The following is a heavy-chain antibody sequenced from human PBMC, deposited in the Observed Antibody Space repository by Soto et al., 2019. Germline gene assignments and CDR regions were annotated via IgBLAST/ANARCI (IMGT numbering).Heavy chain of an antibody. CDR1: GGSFSGYY. Sequence: QVQLQQWGAGLLKPSETLSLTCAVYGGSFSGYYWNWIRQPPGKGLEWIGEINHSGSTNYNPSPKRRVTISVDTSKNQFPLKLSSVTAADTAVYYCARGSAAAATDNWFDPGGQGTLVTVSS. D-gene: IGHD6-13*01. CDR2: INHSGST. J-gene: IGHJ5*02. V-gene: IGHV4-34*01. CDR3: ARGSAAAATDNWFDP.